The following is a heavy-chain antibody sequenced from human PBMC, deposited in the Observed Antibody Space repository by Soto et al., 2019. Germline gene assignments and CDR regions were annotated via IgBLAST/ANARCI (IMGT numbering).Heavy chain of an antibody. CDR1: GFTFNYYP. Sequence: QMQLVESGGGVVQPGESLSLSCAASGFTFNYYPMHWVRQTQGKGLEWVAVISFDGSNKYYADSVKGRFTISRDNSEHMLSLDINSLGTSDAAVYCGARLPGALVAELYICPLDGREARSAVDGCGQGTTLAVSS. CDR3: ARLPGALVAELYICPLDGREARSAVDG. CDR2: ISFDGSNK. D-gene: IGHD6-19*01. J-gene: IGHJ6*02. V-gene: IGHV3-30-3*01.